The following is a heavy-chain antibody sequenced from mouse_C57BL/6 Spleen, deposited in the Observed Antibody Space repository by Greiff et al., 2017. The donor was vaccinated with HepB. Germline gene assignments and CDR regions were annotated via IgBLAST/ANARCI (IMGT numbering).Heavy chain of an antibody. CDR1: GYTFTDYY. CDR2: INPNNGGT. CDR3: ARLGGSSGC. J-gene: IGHJ2*01. V-gene: IGHV1-26*01. Sequence: EVQLQQSGPELVKPGASVKISCKASGYTFTDYYMNWVKQSHGKSLEWIGDINPNNGGTSYNQKFKGKATLTVDKSSSTAYMELRSLTSEDSAVYYCARLGGSSGCWGQGTTLTVSS. D-gene: IGHD3-2*02.